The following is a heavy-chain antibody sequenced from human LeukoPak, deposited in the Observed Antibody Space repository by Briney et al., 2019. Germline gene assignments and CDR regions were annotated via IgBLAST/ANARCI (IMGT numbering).Heavy chain of an antibody. CDR2: IQYDGSNK. CDR3: AKDIGTTGAAEIDY. CDR1: GFSFSSYG. V-gene: IGHV3-30*02. J-gene: IGHJ4*02. D-gene: IGHD1-1*01. Sequence: GGSLRLSCAASGFSFSSYGMHWVRQAPGKGLEWVAFIQYDGSNKYYADSVKGRFTISRDNSKNTLYLQMNSLRVEDTALYYCAKDIGTTGAAEIDYWGQGTLVTVSS.